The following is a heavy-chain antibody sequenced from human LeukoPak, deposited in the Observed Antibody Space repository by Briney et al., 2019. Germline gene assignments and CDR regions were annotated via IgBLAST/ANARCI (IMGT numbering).Heavy chain of an antibody. V-gene: IGHV3-49*04. CDR3: TRAGGTVELY. Sequence: GGSLRLSCAASEFTFPMYWMSWVRQAPGKGLEWVGFIRSKAYGGTTQYAASVKGRFTISRDDSKSIAYLQMNSLKAEDTAVYYCTRAGGTVELYWGQGTLVTVSS. CDR2: IRSKAYGGTT. J-gene: IGHJ4*02. D-gene: IGHD1-7*01. CDR1: EFTFPMYW.